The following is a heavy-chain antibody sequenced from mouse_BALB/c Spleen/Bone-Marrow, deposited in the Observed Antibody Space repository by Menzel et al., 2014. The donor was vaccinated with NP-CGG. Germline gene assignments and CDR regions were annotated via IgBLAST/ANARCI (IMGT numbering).Heavy chain of an antibody. D-gene: IGHD2-3*01. Sequence: ESGPGILQPSQTLSLTCSFSGFSLSTSGMGVSWIRQPSGKGLEWLAHTYWDDDKRYNPSLKSRLTISKDTSSNQVFLKITSVDTADTATYYCARSDGYYARFAYWGQGTLVTVSA. CDR2: TYWDDDK. J-gene: IGHJ3*01. CDR1: GFSLSTSGMG. CDR3: ARSDGYYARFAY. V-gene: IGHV8-12*01.